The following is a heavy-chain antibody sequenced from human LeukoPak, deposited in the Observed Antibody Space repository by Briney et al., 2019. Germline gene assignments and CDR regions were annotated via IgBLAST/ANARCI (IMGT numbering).Heavy chain of an antibody. CDR3: ANHAGDYPTHFDY. CDR2: IRYDGRNK. J-gene: IGHJ4*02. D-gene: IGHD4-17*01. CDR1: GFTFSTYG. V-gene: IGHV3-30*02. Sequence: PGGSLRLSCAASGFTFSTYGMHWVRQAPGKGLEWVAFIRYDGRNKYYADSVKGRFTISRDNSKNTLCLQMNSLRAEDTAVYYCANHAGDYPTHFDYWGQGTLVTVSS.